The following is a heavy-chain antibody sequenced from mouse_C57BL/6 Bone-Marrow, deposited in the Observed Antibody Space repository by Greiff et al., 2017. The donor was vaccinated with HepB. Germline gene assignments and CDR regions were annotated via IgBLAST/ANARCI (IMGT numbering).Heavy chain of an antibody. J-gene: IGHJ1*03. Sequence: DVKLVESGGGLVKPGGSLKLSCAASGFTFSSYAMSWVRQTPEKRLEWVATISDGGSYTYYPDNVQGRFTISRDNAKNNLYLQMSHLKSEDTAMYYCARAPSPVVVPGVWGTGTTVTVSS. CDR3: ARAPSPVVVPGV. CDR1: GFTFSSYA. CDR2: ISDGGSYT. D-gene: IGHD1-1*01. V-gene: IGHV5-4*03.